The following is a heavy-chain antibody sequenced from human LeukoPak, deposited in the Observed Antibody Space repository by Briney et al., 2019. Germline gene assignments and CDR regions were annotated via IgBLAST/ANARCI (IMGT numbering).Heavy chain of an antibody. J-gene: IGHJ5*02. CDR1: GGSISSGDYY. V-gene: IGHV4-30-4*01. CDR3: ARDLSRPYYYGSGTPGFDP. CDR2: IYYSGST. D-gene: IGHD3-10*01. Sequence: SETLSLTCTVSGGSISSGDYYWSWIRQPPGKGLEWIGYIYYSGSTYYNPSLKSRVTISVDTSKNQFSLKLSSVTAADTAVYYCARDLSRPYYYGSGTPGFDPWGQGTLVTVSS.